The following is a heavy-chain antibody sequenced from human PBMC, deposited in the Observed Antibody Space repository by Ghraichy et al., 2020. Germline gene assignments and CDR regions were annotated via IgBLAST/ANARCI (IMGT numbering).Heavy chain of an antibody. Sequence: GGSLRLSCAASGFTFSSYSMNWVRQAPGKGLEWVSSISSSSSYIYYADSGKGRFTISRENAKNSLYLQMNSLRAEETAVYYCARESYDFWSGYYSNGRYYYYGMDVWGQGTTVTVSS. J-gene: IGHJ6*02. V-gene: IGHV3-21*01. CDR1: GFTFSSYS. CDR2: ISSSSSYI. D-gene: IGHD3-3*01. CDR3: ARESYDFWSGYYSNGRYYYYGMDV.